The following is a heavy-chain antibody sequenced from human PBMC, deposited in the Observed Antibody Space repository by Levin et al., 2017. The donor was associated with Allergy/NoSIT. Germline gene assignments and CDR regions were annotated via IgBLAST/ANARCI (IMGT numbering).Heavy chain of an antibody. CDR2: ISTYSGDT. CDR1: GYTFTSYG. J-gene: IGHJ3*02. Sequence: GESLKISCKASGYTFTSYGISWVRQAPGQGLEWMGWISTYSGDTNYAQKLQGRVTMTTDTSTSTAYMELRSLRSDDTAVYCCAREGGDYVFDIWGQGTMVTVSS. CDR3: AREGGDYVFDI. V-gene: IGHV1-18*01. D-gene: IGHD4-17*01.